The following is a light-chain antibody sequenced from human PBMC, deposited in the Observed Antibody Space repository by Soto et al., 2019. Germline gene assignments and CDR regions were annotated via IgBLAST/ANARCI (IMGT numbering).Light chain of an antibody. CDR1: SSDVGNYNY. Sequence: QSALTQPRSVSGSPGQSVTISCTGTSSDVGNYNYVSWYRHHPGKAPKVLIYDVSKRPSGVPDRFSGSKSGNTASLTVSGLQAEDEADYSCSSYVGTYGLLFGGGTKLTVL. J-gene: IGLJ2*01. CDR3: SSYVGTYGLL. CDR2: DVS. V-gene: IGLV2-11*01.